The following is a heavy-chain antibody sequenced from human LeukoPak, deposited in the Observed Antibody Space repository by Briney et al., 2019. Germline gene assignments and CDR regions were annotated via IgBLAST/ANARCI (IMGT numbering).Heavy chain of an antibody. CDR3: ARGQLEFYYYMDV. D-gene: IGHD1-1*01. J-gene: IGHJ6*03. Sequence: GGSLRLSCAASGFTFSDYYMSWIRQAPGKGLEWVSSISSSSSYIYYADSVKGRFTISRDNAKNSLYLQMNSLRAEDTAVYYCARGQLEFYYYMDVWGKGTTVTVPS. CDR2: ISSSSSYI. CDR1: GFTFSDYY. V-gene: IGHV3-11*06.